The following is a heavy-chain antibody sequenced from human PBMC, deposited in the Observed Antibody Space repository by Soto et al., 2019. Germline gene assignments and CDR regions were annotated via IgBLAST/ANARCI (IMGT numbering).Heavy chain of an antibody. CDR3: ARDRGYCSSTSCPGGFDP. D-gene: IGHD2-2*01. CDR1: GFTFSSYW. Sequence: LRLSCAASGFTFSSYWMHWVRQAPGKGLVWVSRSNSDGRSTSYADSVKGRFTISRDNAKNTLYLQMNSLRAEDTAVYYCARDRGYCSSTSCPGGFDPWGQGTLVTVSS. V-gene: IGHV3-74*01. CDR2: SNSDGRST. J-gene: IGHJ5*02.